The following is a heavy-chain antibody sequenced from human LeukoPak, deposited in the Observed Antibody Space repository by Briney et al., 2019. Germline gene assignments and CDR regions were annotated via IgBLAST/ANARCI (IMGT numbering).Heavy chain of an antibody. J-gene: IGHJ4*02. Sequence: GRSLRLSCAASGFTFSSYAMHWVRQAPGKGLEWVAVISYDGSNKYYADSVKGRFTISRDNSKNTLYLQMNSLRAEDTAVYYCARDSSDYWGQGILVTVSS. CDR1: GFTFSSYA. CDR3: ARDSSDY. V-gene: IGHV3-30-3*01. CDR2: ISYDGSNK.